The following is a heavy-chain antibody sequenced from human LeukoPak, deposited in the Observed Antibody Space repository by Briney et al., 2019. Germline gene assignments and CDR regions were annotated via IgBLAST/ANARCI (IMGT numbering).Heavy chain of an antibody. CDR2: IRYDGSNK. V-gene: IGHV3-30*02. CDR1: GFTFSSYG. J-gene: IGHJ4*02. Sequence: GGSLRLSCAASGFTFSSYGMHWVRQAPGKGLEWVAFIRYDGSNKYYADSVKGRFTISRDNSKNTLYLQMNSLRAEDTAVYYCARDPIVGAILPSYFDYWGQGTLVTVSS. CDR3: ARDPIVGAILPSYFDY. D-gene: IGHD1-26*01.